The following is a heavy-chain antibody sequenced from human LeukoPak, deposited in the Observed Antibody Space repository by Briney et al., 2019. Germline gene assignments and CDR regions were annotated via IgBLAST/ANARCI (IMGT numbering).Heavy chain of an antibody. Sequence: GGSLRLSCAASGFTFSSYGMHWVRQAPGKGLEWVSSISSSSSYIYYADSVKGRFTISRDNAKNSLYLQMNSLRAEDTAVYYCAREFSGSSIGDAFDIWGQGTMVTVSS. CDR1: GFTFSSYG. D-gene: IGHD1-26*01. CDR2: ISSSSSYI. CDR3: AREFSGSSIGDAFDI. V-gene: IGHV3-21*01. J-gene: IGHJ3*02.